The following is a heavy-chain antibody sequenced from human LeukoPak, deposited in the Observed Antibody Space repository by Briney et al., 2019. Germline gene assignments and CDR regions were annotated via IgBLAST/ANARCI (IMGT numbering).Heavy chain of an antibody. D-gene: IGHD3-10*01. CDR1: GFTFSSYA. V-gene: IGHV3-23*01. CDR2: ISSSGGNT. J-gene: IGHJ6*02. CDR3: AKWRYGKLWGVSPYYYSRDV. Sequence: GGSLRLSCAASGFTFSSYAMSWVRQAPGKGLEWVSAISSSGGNTYYADSVKGRFTISRDNSNNTLYLQMNSLRAEDTAVYYWAKWRYGKLWGVSPYYYSRDVWGQGTTVTVSS.